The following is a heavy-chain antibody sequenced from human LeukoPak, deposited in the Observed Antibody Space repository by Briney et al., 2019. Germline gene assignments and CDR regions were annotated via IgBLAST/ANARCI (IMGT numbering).Heavy chain of an antibody. CDR3: VRDFSNYVAFFDS. CDR1: GFIFSNSA. CDR2: INNDGSYI. J-gene: IGHJ4*02. D-gene: IGHD4-11*01. Sequence: GGSLRLSCAASGFIFSNSAMNWVRQAPGKGLEWVSSINNDGSYIYYADSVRGRFTISRDNSKSALYLQMGSLRPEDTAMYYCVRDFSNYVAFFDSWGQGVLVTVSS. V-gene: IGHV3-21*01.